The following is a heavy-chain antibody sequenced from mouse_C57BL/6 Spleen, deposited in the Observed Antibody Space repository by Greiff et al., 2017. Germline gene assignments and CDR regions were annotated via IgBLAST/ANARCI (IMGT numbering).Heavy chain of an antibody. D-gene: IGHD6-5*01. V-gene: IGHV1-82*01. Sequence: QVQLQQSGPELVKPGASVKISCKASGYAFSSSWMNWVKQRPGKGLEWIGRIYPGGGDTNYNGKFKGKATLTADKPSSTAYMQLSSLTSEDSAVYFCAPMYNYYFDYWGQGTTLTVSS. CDR3: APMYNYYFDY. CDR1: GYAFSSSW. J-gene: IGHJ2*01. CDR2: IYPGGGDT.